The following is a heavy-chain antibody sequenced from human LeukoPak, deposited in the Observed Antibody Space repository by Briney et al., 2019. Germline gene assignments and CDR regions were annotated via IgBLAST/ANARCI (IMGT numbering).Heavy chain of an antibody. D-gene: IGHD3-3*01. CDR1: GYTFTGYY. V-gene: IGHV1-2*04. CDR2: INPNSGGT. Sequence: GASVKVSCKASGYTFTGYYMHWVRQAPGQGLEWMGWINPNSGGTNYAQKFQGWVTMTRDTSISTAYMELSRLRSDDTAVYYCARVLYDFWSGYPQAFDYWGQGTLVTVSS. J-gene: IGHJ4*02. CDR3: ARVLYDFWSGYPQAFDY.